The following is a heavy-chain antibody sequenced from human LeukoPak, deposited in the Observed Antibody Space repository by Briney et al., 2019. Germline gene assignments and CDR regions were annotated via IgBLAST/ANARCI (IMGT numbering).Heavy chain of an antibody. J-gene: IGHJ5*02. D-gene: IGHD2-15*01. V-gene: IGHV3-23*01. CDR3: CGSLPLYLNWFDP. CDR1: GFSFSSYA. Sequence: PGGSLRLSCVPSGFSFSSYAMSWVRQAPGKGLEWVSAISGSGGSTYYADSVKGRFTISRDNSKNTLYLQMNSLRAEDTAVYYCCGSLPLYLNWFDPWGQGTLVTVSS. CDR2: ISGSGGST.